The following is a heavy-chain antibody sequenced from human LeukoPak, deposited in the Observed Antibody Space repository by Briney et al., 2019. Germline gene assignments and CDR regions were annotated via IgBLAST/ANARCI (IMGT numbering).Heavy chain of an antibody. J-gene: IGHJ4*02. V-gene: IGHV4-4*07. CDR1: GGSLSSYY. CDR2: IYTSGST. Sequence: SETLSLTCTVSGGSLSSYYWSWLRQPAGKGLEWIGRIYTSGSTNYNPSLKSRVTMSVDTSKNQFSLKLSSVTAADTAVYYCARDSYGSGSYNYWGQGTLVTVSS. D-gene: IGHD3-10*01. CDR3: ARDSYGSGSYNY.